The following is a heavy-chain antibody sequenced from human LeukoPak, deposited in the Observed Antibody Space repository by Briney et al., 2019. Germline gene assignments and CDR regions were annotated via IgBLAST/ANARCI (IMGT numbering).Heavy chain of an antibody. D-gene: IGHD2-15*01. CDR3: AKDDDCVEYGYYFDF. CDR1: GFTFSSYA. CDR2: IGGRGTIT. V-gene: IGHV3-23*01. J-gene: IGHJ4*02. Sequence: PGGSPRLSCAASGFTFSSYAMSWVRQAPGKGLEWVSAIGGRGTITYYADSVKGRFTISKDNSKNTLHLQMNSLRAEDTAVYYCAKDDDCVEYGYYFDFWGQGTLVTVSS.